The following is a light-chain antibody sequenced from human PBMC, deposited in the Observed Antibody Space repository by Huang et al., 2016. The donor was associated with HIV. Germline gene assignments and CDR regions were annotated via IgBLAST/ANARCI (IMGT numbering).Light chain of an antibody. J-gene: IGKJ2*01. CDR1: QGVLYNSNNKNN. Sequence: DIVMTQSPDSLAASLGDRATINCKSSQGVLYNSNNKNNLAWYQQTTGQPPKLLIYWQSTRAAGVLDRIGGSGSGTDFTLTINSLQAGDVAIYYCQQYYSPPYIFGQGTRLEIK. CDR2: WQS. CDR3: QQYYSPPYI. V-gene: IGKV4-1*01.